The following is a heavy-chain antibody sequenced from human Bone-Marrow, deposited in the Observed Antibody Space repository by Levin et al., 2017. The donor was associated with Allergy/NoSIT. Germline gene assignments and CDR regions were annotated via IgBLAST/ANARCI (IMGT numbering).Heavy chain of an antibody. V-gene: IGHV3-30*18. CDR1: GFTFSSYG. Sequence: GESLKISCAASGFTFSSYGMHWVRQAPGKGLEWVAVISYDGSNKYYADSVKGRFTISRDNSKNTLYLQMNSLRAEDTAVYYCAKDGLARIYCSGGSCYSREIDYWGQGTLVTVSS. D-gene: IGHD2-15*01. CDR3: AKDGLARIYCSGGSCYSREIDY. CDR2: ISYDGSNK. J-gene: IGHJ4*02.